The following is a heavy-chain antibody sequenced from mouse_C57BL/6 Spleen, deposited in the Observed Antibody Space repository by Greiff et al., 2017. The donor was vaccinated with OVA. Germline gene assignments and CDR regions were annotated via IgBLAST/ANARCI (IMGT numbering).Heavy chain of an antibody. J-gene: IGHJ4*01. CDR3: ARSRIYGSSFYAMDY. Sequence: QVQLKQSGAELVKPGASVKMSCKASGYTFTTYPIEWMKQNHGKSLEWIGNFHPYNDDTKYNEKFKGKATLTVEKSSSTVYLELSRLTSDDSAVYYCARSRIYGSSFYAMDYWGQGTSVTVSS. CDR2: FHPYNDDT. V-gene: IGHV1-47*01. CDR1: GYTFTTYP. D-gene: IGHD1-1*01.